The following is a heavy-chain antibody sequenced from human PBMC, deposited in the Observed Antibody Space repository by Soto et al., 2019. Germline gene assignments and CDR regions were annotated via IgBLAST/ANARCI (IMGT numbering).Heavy chain of an antibody. J-gene: IGHJ4*02. CDR3: AKFLFSRYCSSTSCYGFDY. D-gene: IGHD2-2*01. Sequence: GGSLRLSCAASGFTFSSYAMSWVRQAPGKGLEWVSAISGSGGSTYYADSVKGRFTISRDNSKNTLYLQMNSLRAEDTAVYYCAKFLFSRYCSSTSCYGFDYWGQGTLVTVSS. CDR2: ISGSGGST. V-gene: IGHV3-23*01. CDR1: GFTFSSYA.